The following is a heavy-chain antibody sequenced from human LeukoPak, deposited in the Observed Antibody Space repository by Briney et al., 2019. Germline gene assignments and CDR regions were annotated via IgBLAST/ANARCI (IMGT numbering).Heavy chain of an antibody. CDR2: IYYSGST. J-gene: IGHJ4*02. V-gene: IGHV4-39*07. CDR1: TRSISSSSYY. D-gene: IGHD3-3*01. CDR3: ARTTGFGVAGGYYCDY. Sequence: SETLSLTCTLATRSISSSSYYWGWIRQPPGKGLEWIGRIYYSGSTYYNTTLKSRVTISVDTSKNQFSLKMSYVTAGDTAVYYCARTTGFGVAGGYYCDYGGRGILVTVSS.